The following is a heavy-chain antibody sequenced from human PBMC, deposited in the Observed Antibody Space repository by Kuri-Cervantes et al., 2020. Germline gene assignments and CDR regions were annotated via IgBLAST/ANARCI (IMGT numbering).Heavy chain of an antibody. Sequence: LSLTCAASGFTFSTYAMHWVRQTPGKGLEWVSVISNHGRQKYYADSVKGRFTISRDDSKNTLYLQMNSLRAEDTAVYYCAIIWFGELEIMDVWGQGTTVTVSS. V-gene: IGHV3-30*07. CDR2: ISNHGRQK. CDR1: GFTFSTYA. D-gene: IGHD3-10*01. J-gene: IGHJ6*02. CDR3: AIIWFGELEIMDV.